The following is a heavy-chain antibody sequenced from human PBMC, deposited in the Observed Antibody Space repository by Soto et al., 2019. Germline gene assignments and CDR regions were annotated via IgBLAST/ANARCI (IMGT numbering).Heavy chain of an antibody. V-gene: IGHV3-30*18. CDR1: GFSFSSYG. CDR3: GKIAVAGDTNYYVMDV. J-gene: IGHJ6*02. D-gene: IGHD6-19*01. Sequence: QVQLVESGGGVVQPGRSLRLSCVASGFSFSSYGMHWVRQAPGKGLEWVAVISYDGSNKYYADSVKGRFTISRDSSKYTLYLQMNSLRAEDTAVYYCGKIAVAGDTNYYVMDVWGQGTTVTVSS. CDR2: ISYDGSNK.